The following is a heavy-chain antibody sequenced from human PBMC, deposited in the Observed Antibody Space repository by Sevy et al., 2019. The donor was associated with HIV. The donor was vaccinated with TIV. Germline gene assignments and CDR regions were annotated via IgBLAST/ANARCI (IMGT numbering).Heavy chain of an antibody. D-gene: IGHD3-10*01. J-gene: IGHJ4*02. V-gene: IGHV3-11*01. CDR2: ISSSGSTI. CDR1: GFTFSDYY. CDR3: AKITMVRGVSVGEYYFDY. Sequence: GGSLRLSCVASGFTFSDYYMSWIRQAPGKGLEWVSYISSSGSTIYYADSVKGRFTISRDNAKNSLYLQMNSLRAEDTAVYYCAKITMVRGVSVGEYYFDYWGQGTLVTVSS.